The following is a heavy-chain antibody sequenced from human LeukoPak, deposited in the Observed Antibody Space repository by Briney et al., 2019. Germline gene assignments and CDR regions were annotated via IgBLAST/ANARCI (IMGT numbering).Heavy chain of an antibody. D-gene: IGHD3/OR15-3a*01. J-gene: IGHJ4*02. CDR3: ARGGTGLHQSDY. V-gene: IGHV3-48*03. CDR1: GFTFSSYE. Sequence: GGSLRLSCAASGFTFSSYEMNWVRQAPGKGLEWVSYIRGSGSPIYYADSVKGRFTISRDNAKNSLYLQMNSLRAEDTAVYYCARGGTGLHQSDYWGQGTLVTVSS. CDR2: IRGSGSPI.